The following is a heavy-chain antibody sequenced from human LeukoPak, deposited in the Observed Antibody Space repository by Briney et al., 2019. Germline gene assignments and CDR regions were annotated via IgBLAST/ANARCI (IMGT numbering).Heavy chain of an antibody. CDR3: ARQVQPYGMDV. CDR1: GFTFSSYG. V-gene: IGHV3-33*01. J-gene: IGHJ6*02. Sequence: GRSLRLSCAASGFTFSSYGMHWVRQAPGKGLEWVAVIWYDGSNKYYADSVKGRFTISRDNSKNTLYLQMNSLRAEDTAVYYCARQVQPYGMDVWGQGTTVTVSS. D-gene: IGHD1-1*01. CDR2: IWYDGSNK.